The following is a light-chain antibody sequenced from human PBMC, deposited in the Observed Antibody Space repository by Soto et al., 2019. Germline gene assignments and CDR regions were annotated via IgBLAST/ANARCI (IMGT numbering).Light chain of an antibody. CDR3: SSYTSTTTLV. J-gene: IGLJ2*01. V-gene: IGLV2-14*01. Sequence: QSALTQPASVSGSPGQSITISCTGTNSDVGAYNYVSWYQHYPGKAPKLIIYEVNNRPSGVSTRFSGSKSGNTASLTISGLQAEDEADYHCSSYTSTTTLVFGGGTQLTVL. CDR1: NSDVGAYNY. CDR2: EVN.